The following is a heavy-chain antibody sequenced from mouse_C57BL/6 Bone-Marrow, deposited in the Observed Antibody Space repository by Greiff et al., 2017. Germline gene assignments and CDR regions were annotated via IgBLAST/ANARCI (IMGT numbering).Heavy chain of an antibody. CDR3: APIYYYGSSYFDV. V-gene: IGHV14-3*01. J-gene: IGHJ1*03. Sequence: VQLQQSVAELVRPGASVKLSCTASGFNIKNTYMHWVKQRPEQGLEWIGRIDPANGNPKSAPKFQGKATIPADTSSNTADLQLSRLTSEDTAIYYCAPIYYYGSSYFDVGGTGTTVTVSS. CDR2: IDPANGNP. CDR1: GFNIKNTY. D-gene: IGHD1-1*01.